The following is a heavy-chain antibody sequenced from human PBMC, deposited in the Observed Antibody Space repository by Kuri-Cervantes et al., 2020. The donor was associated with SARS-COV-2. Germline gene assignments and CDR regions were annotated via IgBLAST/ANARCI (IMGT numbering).Heavy chain of an antibody. CDR1: GFTFSSYS. Sequence: GESLKISCAASGFTFSSYSMNWVRQAPGKGLEWASSISSSSSYIYYADSVKDRFTISRDNAKNSLYLQMNSLRAEDTAVYYCARDSSGYYRLDYWGQGTLVTVSS. D-gene: IGHD3-22*01. CDR3: ARDSSGYYRLDY. J-gene: IGHJ4*02. CDR2: ISSSSSYI. V-gene: IGHV3-21*01.